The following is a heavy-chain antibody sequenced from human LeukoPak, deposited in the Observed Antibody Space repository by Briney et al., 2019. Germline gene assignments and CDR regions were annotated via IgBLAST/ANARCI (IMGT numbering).Heavy chain of an antibody. CDR3: ARADSGSHSHFDY. CDR2: IYHSGSI. J-gene: IGHJ4*02. D-gene: IGHD1-26*01. Sequence: SETLSLTCGVSGFSISNGYYWGWIRQAPGKRLEWIATIYHSGSIYYNPSLMSRFTISVDTFKNQFSLKVTSVTAADTAVYYCARADSGSHSHFDYWGQGTLVTISS. V-gene: IGHV4-38-2*01. CDR1: GFSISNGYY.